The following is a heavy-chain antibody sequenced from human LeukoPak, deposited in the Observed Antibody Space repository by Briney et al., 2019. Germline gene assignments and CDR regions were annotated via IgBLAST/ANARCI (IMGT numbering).Heavy chain of an antibody. Sequence: PGGSLRLSCAASGFTFSRYWMHWVRQAPGKGLVWVSRINTDGSSTSHADSVKGRFTISRDNARNTLYLQMTSLRAEDTAVYYCAYGGYGTRHIDYWSQGTLVTVSS. D-gene: IGHD5-12*01. V-gene: IGHV3-74*01. CDR2: INTDGSST. CDR1: GFTFSRYW. J-gene: IGHJ4*02. CDR3: AYGGYGTRHIDY.